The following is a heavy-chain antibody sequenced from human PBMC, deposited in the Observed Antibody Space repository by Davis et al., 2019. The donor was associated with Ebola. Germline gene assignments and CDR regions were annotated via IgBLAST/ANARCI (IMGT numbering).Heavy chain of an antibody. V-gene: IGHV4-39*01. Sequence: MPSETLSLTCTVSGGSISSSSHYCVWIRQPPGKGLEWIGSIYYSGSTYYNPSLKSRVTISVDTSKNQFSLKLSSVTAADTAVYYCASRQAAPDRGPWFDPWGQGTLVTVSS. D-gene: IGHD6-13*01. J-gene: IGHJ5*02. CDR3: ASRQAAPDRGPWFDP. CDR2: IYYSGST. CDR1: GGSISSSSHY.